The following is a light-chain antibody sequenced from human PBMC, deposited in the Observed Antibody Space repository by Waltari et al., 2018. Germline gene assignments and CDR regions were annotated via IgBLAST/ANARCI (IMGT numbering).Light chain of an antibody. J-gene: IGKJ2*01. CDR1: QSVSSN. CDR2: GAS. CDR3: QQYNNWSPAT. V-gene: IGKV3-15*01. Sequence: EVVMTQSPATVSVSPGERAALSCRASQSVSSNLAWYQQKPGQAPRLLLYGASTRATGIPARFSGSGSGTEFTLLISSLQSEDFAVDYCQQYNNWSPATFGEGTKLEIK.